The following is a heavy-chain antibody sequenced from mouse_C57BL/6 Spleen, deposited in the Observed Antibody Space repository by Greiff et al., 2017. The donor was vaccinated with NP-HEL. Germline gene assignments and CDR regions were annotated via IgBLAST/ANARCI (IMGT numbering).Heavy chain of an antibody. CDR2: IYPGGGYT. J-gene: IGHJ2*01. D-gene: IGHD3-3*01. V-gene: IGHV1-63*01. CDR1: GYTFTNYW. CDR3: AIEGPYYVDY. Sequence: VQLQQSGAELVRPGPSVKMSCKASGYTFTNYWIGWAKQRPGHGLEWIGDIYPGGGYTNYTEKFKGKATLTADKSSSTAYMQFSSLTSEDSAVYYCAIEGPYYVDYWGQGTTLTVSS.